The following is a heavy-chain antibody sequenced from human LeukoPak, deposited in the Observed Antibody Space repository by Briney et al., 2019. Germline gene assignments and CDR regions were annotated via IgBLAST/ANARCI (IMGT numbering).Heavy chain of an antibody. CDR2: INPNSGGT. D-gene: IGHD1-26*01. CDR3: ARDLPRWESNNY. J-gene: IGHJ4*02. Sequence: ASVKVSCKASGYTFTGYYMHWVRQAPGPGLEWMGWINPNSGGTNYAQKFQGRVTMTRDTSISTAYMELSRLRSDDTAVYYCARDLPRWESNNYWGQGTLVTVSS. V-gene: IGHV1-2*02. CDR1: GYTFTGYY.